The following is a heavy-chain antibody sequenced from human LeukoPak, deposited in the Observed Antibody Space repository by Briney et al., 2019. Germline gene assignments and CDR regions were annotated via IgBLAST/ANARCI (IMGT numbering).Heavy chain of an antibody. D-gene: IGHD3-10*01. Sequence: SETLSLTCTVSGGSISSYFWNWIRQPTGKGLEWIGYIDYSGSTNYNPSLKSRVTILVDTSKNHFSLKLSSLTAADTAVYYCAREEGGSGSSYFYYMDVWGIGTTVTVSS. CDR3: AREEGGSGSSYFYYMDV. J-gene: IGHJ6*03. CDR1: GGSISSYF. CDR2: IDYSGST. V-gene: IGHV4-59*01.